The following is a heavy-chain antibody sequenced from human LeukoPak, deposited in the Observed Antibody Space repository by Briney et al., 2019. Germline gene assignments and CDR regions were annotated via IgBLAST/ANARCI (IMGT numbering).Heavy chain of an antibody. CDR2: ISYDGSNE. D-gene: IGHD6-13*01. CDR1: GFIFSRHT. Sequence: AGGSLRLSCAASGFIFSRHTMHWVRQAPGKGLQWVALISYDGSNEYFADSVKGRFTISRDNSRNTLSLQVNSLRLEDTAVYYCVRSSVAAKYYFDYWGQGTLVTVSS. CDR3: VRSSVAAKYYFDY. V-gene: IGHV3-30-3*01. J-gene: IGHJ4*02.